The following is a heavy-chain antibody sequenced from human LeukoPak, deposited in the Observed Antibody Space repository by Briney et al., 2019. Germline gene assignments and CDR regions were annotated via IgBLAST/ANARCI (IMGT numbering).Heavy chain of an antibody. Sequence: PGGSLRLSCAASGFTFSDYYMSWIRQAPGKGLEWVSYISSSGSTIYYADSVKGRFTISRDNAKNSLYLQMNSLRAEGTAVYYCARGGDIVVVPAAQIDYWGQGTLVTVSS. V-gene: IGHV3-11*01. CDR2: ISSSGSTI. CDR1: GFTFSDYY. CDR3: ARGGDIVVVPAAQIDY. D-gene: IGHD2-2*01. J-gene: IGHJ4*02.